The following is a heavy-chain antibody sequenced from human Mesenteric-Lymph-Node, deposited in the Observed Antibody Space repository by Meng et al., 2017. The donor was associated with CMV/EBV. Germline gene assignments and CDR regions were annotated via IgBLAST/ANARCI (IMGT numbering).Heavy chain of an antibody. V-gene: IGHV1-8*01. CDR3: ARAPQVVVTEDWFDP. CDR1: GHNLNSYG. CDR2: MNPNSGNT. D-gene: IGHD2-2*01. J-gene: IGHJ5*02. Sequence: ASVKVSCKASGHNLNSYGISWVRQATGQGLEWMGWMNPNSGNTCYAQKFQGRVTMTRNTSITTAYMELSSLRSEDTAVYYCARAPQVVVTEDWFDPWGQGTLVTVSS.